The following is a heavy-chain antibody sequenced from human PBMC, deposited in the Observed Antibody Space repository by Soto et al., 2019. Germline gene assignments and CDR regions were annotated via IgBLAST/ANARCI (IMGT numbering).Heavy chain of an antibody. Sequence: VQLVQSGAQVKKPGASVKVSCKASGYTCDNYALHWVRQAPGRRLEWMGWIHAGNGYTKYSQSFQGRVTITRETTARTVHMELSSLSSEDTALYYCARVQYNCYDLYLAFEIWGQGTMVTVSS. V-gene: IGHV1-3*01. J-gene: IGHJ3*02. D-gene: IGHD5-12*01. CDR3: ARVQYNCYDLYLAFEI. CDR1: GYTCDNYA. CDR2: IHAGNGYT.